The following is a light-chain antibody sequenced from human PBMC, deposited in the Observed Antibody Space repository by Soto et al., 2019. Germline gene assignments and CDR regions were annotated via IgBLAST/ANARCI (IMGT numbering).Light chain of an antibody. CDR3: RHYNNWPPET. J-gene: IGKJ1*01. CDR1: QSVSSSY. Sequence: PGERATLSCRASQSVSSSYLAWYQQKPGQAPRLLTYGASSRATGIPDRFSGSGSGTDFTLTISRLEPEDFAIYYCRHYNNWPPETFGQGTKVDIK. V-gene: IGKV3-20*01. CDR2: GAS.